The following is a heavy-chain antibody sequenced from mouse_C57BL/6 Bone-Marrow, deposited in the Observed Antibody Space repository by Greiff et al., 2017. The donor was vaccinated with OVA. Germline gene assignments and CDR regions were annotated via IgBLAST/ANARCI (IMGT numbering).Heavy chain of an antibody. J-gene: IGHJ1*03. D-gene: IGHD2-3*01. V-gene: IGHV1-81*01. CDR1: GYTFTSYG. Sequence: QVQLQQSGAELARPGASVKLSCKASGYTFTSYGISWVKQRTGQGLEWIGEIYPRSGNTYYNEKFKGKATLTADKSSSTAYMEIRSLTSEDSAVYFCARSRWLLRGYWYFEVWGTGTTVTVSS. CDR3: ARSRWLLRGYWYFEV. CDR2: IYPRSGNT.